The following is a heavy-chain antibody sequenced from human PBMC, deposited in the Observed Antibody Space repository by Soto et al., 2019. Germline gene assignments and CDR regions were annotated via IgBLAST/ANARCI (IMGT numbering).Heavy chain of an antibody. V-gene: IGHV4-34*02. CDR2: VTHSGST. CDR3: ARGHIPVYGPVPDYFDS. Sequence: QVHLQQWGAGLLKPSETLSLTCGVYGGSLRGSYWSWIRQPPGKALEWLGKVTHSGSTTFNPSLKSRVSVSVDTSDNQFSLKLTSVTAEDTAVYYCARGHIPVYGPVPDYFDSWGQGTLVTVSS. J-gene: IGHJ4*02. D-gene: IGHD2-21*01. CDR1: GGSLRGSY.